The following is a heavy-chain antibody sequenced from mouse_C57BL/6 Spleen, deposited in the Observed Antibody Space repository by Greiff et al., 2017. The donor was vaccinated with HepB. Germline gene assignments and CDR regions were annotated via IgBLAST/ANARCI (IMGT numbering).Heavy chain of an antibody. J-gene: IGHJ4*01. V-gene: IGHV1-55*01. CDR1: GYTFTSYW. CDR3: ARDDGYYDAMDY. D-gene: IGHD2-3*01. CDR2: IYPGSGST. Sequence: QVQLQQSGAELVKPGASVKMSCKASGYTFTSYWITWVKQRPGQGLEWIGDIYPGSGSTNYNEKFKSKATLTVDTSSSTAYMQLSSLTSEDSAVYYCARDDGYYDAMDYWGQGTSVTVSS.